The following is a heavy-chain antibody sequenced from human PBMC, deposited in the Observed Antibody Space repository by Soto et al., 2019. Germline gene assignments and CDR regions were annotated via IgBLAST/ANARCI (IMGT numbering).Heavy chain of an antibody. J-gene: IGHJ4*02. CDR1: GFTFGAYW. V-gene: IGHV3-7*01. CDR2: IKGDGSEK. CDR3: ARDIVVGGRSLNY. D-gene: IGHD2-15*01. Sequence: EVQLVESGGGLVQPGGSLRLSCAASGFTFGAYWMTWVRQAPGKGLEWVANIKGDGSEKYFGDSVRDRFAISRDNAENSLYLQMHSLRAEDTAVYYCARDIVVGGRSLNYWGQGTLVTVSS.